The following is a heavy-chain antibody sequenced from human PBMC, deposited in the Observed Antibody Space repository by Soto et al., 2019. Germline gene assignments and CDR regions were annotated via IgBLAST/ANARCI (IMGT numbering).Heavy chain of an antibody. CDR3: ARVEGLYCSSTSCYGDWLDP. D-gene: IGHD2-2*01. CDR1: GYTFTSYG. Sequence: ASVKVSCKASGYTFTSYGISWVRQAPGQGLEWMGWISAYNGNTNYAQKLQGRVTMTTDTSTSTAYMELRSLRSDDTAVYYCARVEGLYCSSTSCYGDWLDPWGQGTLVTVSS. CDR2: ISAYNGNT. V-gene: IGHV1-18*01. J-gene: IGHJ5*02.